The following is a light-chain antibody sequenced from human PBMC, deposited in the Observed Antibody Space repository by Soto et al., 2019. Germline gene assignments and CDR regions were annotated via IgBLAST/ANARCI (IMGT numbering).Light chain of an antibody. CDR3: HQYYSYWT. Sequence: DIQMTQSPSTLSASVGDRVTITCRASQSISSWLAWYQQKPGKAPKLLIYKASSLESGVPSRFSGSGSGTEFTITISSLQPDDFASYYCHQYYSYWTFGQGTKVEIK. J-gene: IGKJ1*01. CDR1: QSISSW. CDR2: KAS. V-gene: IGKV1-5*03.